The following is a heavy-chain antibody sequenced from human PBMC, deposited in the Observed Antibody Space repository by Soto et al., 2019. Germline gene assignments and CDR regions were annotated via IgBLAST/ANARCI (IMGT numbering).Heavy chain of an antibody. CDR2: IYYSGST. V-gene: IGHV4-31*03. Sequence: PSETLSLTCTVSGGSISSGGYYWSWIRQHPGKGLEWIGYIYYSGSTYYNPSLKSRVTISVDTSKNQFSLKLSSVTAADTAVYYFARVVTSPTVLDYSGQRTLVTVSS. CDR1: GGSISSGGYY. J-gene: IGHJ4*02. D-gene: IGHD1-26*01. CDR3: ARVVTSPTVLDY.